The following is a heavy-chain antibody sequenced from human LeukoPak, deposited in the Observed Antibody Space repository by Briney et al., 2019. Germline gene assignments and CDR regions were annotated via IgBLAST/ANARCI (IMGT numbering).Heavy chain of an antibody. CDR1: GFTFDDYA. Sequence: GGSLRLSCVASGFTFDDYAVHWVRQAPGKGLEWVSGISWNSGNIDYADSVKGRFTTSRDNAKNSLFLQMNSLRTEDTALYYCAKEQDYFDSWGQGTLVTVSS. CDR3: AKEQDYFDS. CDR2: ISWNSGNI. V-gene: IGHV3-9*01. J-gene: IGHJ4*02.